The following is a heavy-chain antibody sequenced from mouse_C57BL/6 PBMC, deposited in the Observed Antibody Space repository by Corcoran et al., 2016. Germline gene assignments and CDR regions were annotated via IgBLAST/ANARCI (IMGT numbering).Heavy chain of an antibody. CDR3: ASGSIAWFAY. Sequence: QIQLVQSGPELKKPGETVKISCKASGYTFTTYGMSWVKQAPGKGLKWMGWINTYSGVPTYADDFKGRFAFSLETSASTAYLQINNLNNEDTATYFCASGSIAWFAYWGQGTLVTVSA. D-gene: IGHD2-10*02. CDR2: INTYSGVP. CDR1: GYTFTTYG. V-gene: IGHV9-3*01. J-gene: IGHJ3*01.